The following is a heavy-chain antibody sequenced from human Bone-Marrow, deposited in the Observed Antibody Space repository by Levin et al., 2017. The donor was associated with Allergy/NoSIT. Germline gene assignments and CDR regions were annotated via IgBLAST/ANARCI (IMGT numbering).Heavy chain of an antibody. CDR1: GFTFSSYS. V-gene: IGHV3-21*01. D-gene: IGHD3/OR15-3a*01. CDR3: AGQSGWTPGGMDG. J-gene: IGHJ6*02. CDR2: ISSSSSYI. Sequence: LSLTCAASGFTFSSYSMNWVRQAPGKGLEWVSSISSSSSYIYYADSVKGRFTISRDNAKNSLYLQMNSLRAEDTAVYYCAGQSGWTPGGMDGWGQGTTVTVSS.